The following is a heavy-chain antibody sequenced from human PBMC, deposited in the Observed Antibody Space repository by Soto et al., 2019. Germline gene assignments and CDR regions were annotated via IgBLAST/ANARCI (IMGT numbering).Heavy chain of an antibody. CDR2: INEDGSEK. CDR1: GFTFSRYW. Sequence: GGSLRLSCAASGFTFSRYWMTWVRQAPGKGLEWVANINEDGSEKFYVDSVKGRFTISRDNAKNSLYLQMNSLRAEDTAVYYCARIRYSDYWGQGTLVTVSS. V-gene: IGHV3-7*01. J-gene: IGHJ4*02. D-gene: IGHD1-20*01. CDR3: ARIRYSDY.